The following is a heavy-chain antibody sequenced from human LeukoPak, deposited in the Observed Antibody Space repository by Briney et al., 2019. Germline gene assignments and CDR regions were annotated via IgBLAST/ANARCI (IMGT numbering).Heavy chain of an antibody. Sequence: GGSLRLSCAASAFTVGSNYMSWVRQAPGKGLEWVSVVFSGGTTYYADSVKGRFTISRDNSKNTLYLQMNSLRAEDTAVYYCARGSRSPSGTYRYYFDYWGQGTLVTVSS. D-gene: IGHD1-26*01. J-gene: IGHJ4*02. CDR2: VFSGGTT. CDR1: AFTVGSNY. V-gene: IGHV3-53*01. CDR3: ARGSRSPSGTYRYYFDY.